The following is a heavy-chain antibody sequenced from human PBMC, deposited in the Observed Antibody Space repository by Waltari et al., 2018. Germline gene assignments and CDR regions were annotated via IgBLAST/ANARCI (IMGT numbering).Heavy chain of an antibody. J-gene: IGHJ4*02. Sequence: EVQLVESGGGLVQPGGSLRPSCAASGFTFSSYTINWVRQAPGKGVELVSYISGRGSTRYYADSVKGRFTISRDNAKNSLYLQINSLRAEDTAVYYCARGYSSSWYSPPIDYWGQGTLVTVSS. CDR2: ISGRGSTR. D-gene: IGHD6-13*01. V-gene: IGHV3-48*03. CDR3: ARGYSSSWYSPPIDY. CDR1: GFTFSSYT.